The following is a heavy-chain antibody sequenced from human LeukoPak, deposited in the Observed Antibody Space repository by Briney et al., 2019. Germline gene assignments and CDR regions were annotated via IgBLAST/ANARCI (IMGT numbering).Heavy chain of an antibody. CDR2: IKQDGSDT. CDR1: GFTFGSYW. D-gene: IGHD4/OR15-4a*01. V-gene: IGHV3-7*03. J-gene: IGHJ4*02. CDR3: ARFSSTTAWCSDC. Sequence: GGSLRLACGAPGFTFGSYWMTWVRQAPGKGREWVANIKQDGSDTYYGDSLNGRITNSRDNAKHSLYLQINSLRAEDTAVYYCARFSSTTAWCSDCWGQGTLVTVSS.